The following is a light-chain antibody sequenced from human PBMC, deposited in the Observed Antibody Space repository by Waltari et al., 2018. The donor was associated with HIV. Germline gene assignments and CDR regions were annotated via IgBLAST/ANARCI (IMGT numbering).Light chain of an antibody. CDR3: QQRSDWPPT. CDR2: GAS. CDR1: RTVSSY. V-gene: IGKV3-11*01. Sequence: ELVLPQSPATLSLSPGERATLAHKSRRTVSSYLAWYQQKPGQAPRLLIYGASSRATGIPARFSGSGSGTDFTLTISSLEPEDFAVYYCQQRSDWPPTFGPGTKVDIK. J-gene: IGKJ3*01.